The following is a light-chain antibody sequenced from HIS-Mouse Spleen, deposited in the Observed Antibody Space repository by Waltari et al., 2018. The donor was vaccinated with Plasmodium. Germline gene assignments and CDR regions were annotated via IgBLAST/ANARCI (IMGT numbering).Light chain of an antibody. CDR2: GAS. CDR3: QQYGSSPQT. V-gene: IGKV3-20*01. J-gene: IGKJ2*01. CDR1: QRVRSSY. Sequence: EIVLTQSPGTLSLSPGERATLSCRASQRVRSSYLAWYQQKPGQAPRLLIYGASSRATGIPDRFSGSGSGTDFTLTISRLEPEDFAVYYCQQYGSSPQTFGQGTKLEIK.